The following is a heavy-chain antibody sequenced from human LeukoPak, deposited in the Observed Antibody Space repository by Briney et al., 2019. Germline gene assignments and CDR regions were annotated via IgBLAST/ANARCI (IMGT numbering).Heavy chain of an antibody. V-gene: IGHV4-34*01. CDR1: GGSFSGHY. Sequence: SETLSLTCAVYGGSFSGHYWSWIRQPPGKGLEWIGEINHSGSTNYNPSLKSRVTISVDTSKNQFSLKLSSVTAADTAVYYCARRGDIVVVPAAVRYNWFDPWGQGTLVTVSS. D-gene: IGHD2-2*01. CDR2: INHSGST. J-gene: IGHJ5*02. CDR3: ARRGDIVVVPAAVRYNWFDP.